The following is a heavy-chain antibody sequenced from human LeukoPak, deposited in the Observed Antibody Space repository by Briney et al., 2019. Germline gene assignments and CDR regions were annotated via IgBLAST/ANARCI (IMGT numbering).Heavy chain of an antibody. J-gene: IGHJ4*02. D-gene: IGHD5-24*01. CDR3: AKSGYNRFDY. CDR2: ISGSGGST. CDR1: GFTFSSFG. Sequence: PGGSLRLSCAASGFTFSSFGMSWVRQAPGKGLEWVSDISGSGGSTYYADSVKGRFTISRDNSKNTLYLQMNSLRAEDTAVYYCAKSGYNRFDYWGQGTLVTVSS. V-gene: IGHV3-23*01.